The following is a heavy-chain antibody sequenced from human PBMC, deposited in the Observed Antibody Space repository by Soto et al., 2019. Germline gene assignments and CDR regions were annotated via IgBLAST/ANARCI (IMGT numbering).Heavy chain of an antibody. CDR3: ARHLLVAKAGRFDP. D-gene: IGHD6-13*01. V-gene: IGHV4-39*01. J-gene: IGHJ5*02. CDR1: GGSISTTYDY. CDR2: IHYRGST. Sequence: SETLSLTCSVSGGSISTTYDYWGWIRQPPGKGLEWIATIHYRGSTYYNPSLKSRVTISVDTSKNRFSLRLTSVTAADTAIYYCARHLLVAKAGRFDPWGQGTLVTVS.